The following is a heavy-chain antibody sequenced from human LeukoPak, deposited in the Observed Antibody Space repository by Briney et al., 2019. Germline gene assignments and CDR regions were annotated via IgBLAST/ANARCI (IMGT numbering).Heavy chain of an antibody. CDR1: GGSFSGYY. Sequence: SETLSLTCAVYGGSFSGYYWSWIRQPPGKGLEWIGEINHSGSTNYNPSLKSRVTISVDTSKNQFSLKLSSVTAADTAVYYCARDRTEFSSGWYGLDYWGQGTLVTVSS. V-gene: IGHV4-34*01. D-gene: IGHD6-19*01. CDR3: ARDRTEFSSGWYGLDY. CDR2: INHSGST. J-gene: IGHJ4*02.